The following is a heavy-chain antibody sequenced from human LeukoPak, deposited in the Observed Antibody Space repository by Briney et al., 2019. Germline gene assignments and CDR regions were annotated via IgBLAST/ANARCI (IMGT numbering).Heavy chain of an antibody. CDR2: IYYSGST. CDR3: ARRAYGSGSFNRYYFDY. J-gene: IGHJ4*02. CDR1: GGSISNYY. V-gene: IGHV4-59*08. Sequence: TSETLSLTCTVSGGSISNYYWSWIRQPTGKGLEWIGYIYYSGSTNYNPSLKSRVTISVDTSKNQFSLKLNSVTAADTAVYYCARRAYGSGSFNRYYFDYWGQGTLVAVSS. D-gene: IGHD3-10*01.